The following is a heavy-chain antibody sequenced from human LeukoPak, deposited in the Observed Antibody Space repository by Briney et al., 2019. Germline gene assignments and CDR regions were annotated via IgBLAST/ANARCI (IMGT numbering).Heavy chain of an antibody. CDR2: IYTGSNT. D-gene: IGHD4-23*01. CDR3: ARDSGTTVGYLDY. J-gene: IGHJ4*02. CDR1: GFTVSTNY. V-gene: IGHV3-66*01. Sequence: GGSLRLSCAASGFTVSTNYMSWVRQAPGRGLEWVSVIYTGSNTYYADSVKGRFTISRDNSKNTLYLQMNSLRAEDTAVYYCARDSGTTVGYLDYWGQGTLVTVSS.